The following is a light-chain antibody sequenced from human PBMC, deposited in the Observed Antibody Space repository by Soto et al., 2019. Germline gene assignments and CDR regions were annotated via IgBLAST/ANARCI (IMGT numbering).Light chain of an antibody. CDR1: QGVSSN. V-gene: IGKV3-15*01. Sequence: EKVMTQSPATLSVSPGERATLSCRASQGVSSNLAWYQQKPGQAPRLLIYGASARATGIPARFSGSGSGTEFTLTISSLQSEDSAVYYWQHYNNWPITFGQGTRLEIK. CDR3: QHYNNWPIT. CDR2: GAS. J-gene: IGKJ5*01.